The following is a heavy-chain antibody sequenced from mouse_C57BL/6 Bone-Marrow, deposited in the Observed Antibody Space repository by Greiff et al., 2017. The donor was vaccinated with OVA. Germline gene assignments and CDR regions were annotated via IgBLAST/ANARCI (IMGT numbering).Heavy chain of an antibody. J-gene: IGHJ3*01. CDR2: IDPENGDT. V-gene: IGHV14-4*01. CDR1: GFNIKDDY. D-gene: IGHD2-1*01. Sequence: VQLQQSGAELVRPGASVKLSCTASGFNIKDDYMHWVKQRPEQGLEWIGWIDPENGDTEYASKFQGKATITADTSSNTAYLQLSSLTSEDTAVDYCTQSTMVTRGFAYWGQGTLVTVSA. CDR3: TQSTMVTRGFAY.